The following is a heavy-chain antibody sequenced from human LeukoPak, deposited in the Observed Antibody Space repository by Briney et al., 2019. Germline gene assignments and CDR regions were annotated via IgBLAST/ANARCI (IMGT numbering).Heavy chain of an antibody. Sequence: SGPTLVNPTQTLTLTCTFSGFSLNTRGVGVGWIRQPPGRALEWLALIYWDDDRRYSPSLKSRLTVTKDTSKNQVVLTMTNMDPVDTATYFCAHRKNYYDSSVFDNWGQGTLVTVSS. J-gene: IGHJ4*02. CDR2: IYWDDDR. CDR3: AHRKNYYDSSVFDN. D-gene: IGHD3-22*01. CDR1: GFSLNTRGVG. V-gene: IGHV2-5*02.